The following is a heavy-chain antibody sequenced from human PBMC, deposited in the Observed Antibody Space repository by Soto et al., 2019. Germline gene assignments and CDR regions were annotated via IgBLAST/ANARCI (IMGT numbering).Heavy chain of an antibody. Sequence: SETLSLTCTVSGGSISSGGYYWSWIRQHPGKGLEWIGYIYYSGSTYYNQSLKNRVTISVDTSKNQFSLKLSSVTAADTAVYYCASYMVRGAHFDYWGQGTLVTVSS. J-gene: IGHJ4*02. CDR3: ASYMVRGAHFDY. CDR1: GGSISSGGYY. CDR2: IYYSGST. D-gene: IGHD3-10*01. V-gene: IGHV4-31*03.